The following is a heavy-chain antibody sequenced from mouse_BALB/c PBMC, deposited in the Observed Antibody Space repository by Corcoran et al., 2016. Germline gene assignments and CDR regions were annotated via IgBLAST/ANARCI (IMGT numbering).Heavy chain of an antibody. J-gene: IGHJ3*01. D-gene: IGHD2-1*01. V-gene: IGHV14-3*02. CDR3: ARSGYGNAWFAY. CDR1: GFNIKDTY. Sequence: EVQLQQSGAELVKPGASVKLSCTASGFNIKDTYMHWVKQRPEQGLEWIGRIDPANGNTKYDPKFQGKATITADTSSNTADLQLSSLTSEDTAVYYCARSGYGNAWFAYWGQGTLVTVSA. CDR2: IDPANGNT.